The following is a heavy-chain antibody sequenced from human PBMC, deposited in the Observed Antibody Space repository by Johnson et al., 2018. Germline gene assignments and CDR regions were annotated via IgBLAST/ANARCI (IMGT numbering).Heavy chain of an antibody. D-gene: IGHD2-15*01. CDR2: IDYDGSKK. Sequence: QVQLVESGGGVVQPGTSLRLSCAVSGLIFGSYGMHWVRQAPGKGLDWVAGIDYDGSKKYYADSVKGRFTISRDDSKSTLYMQMNSLRAEDTAVYFCARGLHSWVLHVDYSGQGTLVTGSS. V-gene: IGHV3-33*01. CDR3: ARGLHSWVLHVDY. J-gene: IGHJ4*02. CDR1: GLIFGSYG.